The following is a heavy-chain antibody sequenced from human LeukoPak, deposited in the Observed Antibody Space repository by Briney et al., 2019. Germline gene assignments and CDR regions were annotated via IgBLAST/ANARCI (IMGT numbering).Heavy chain of an antibody. CDR1: GFRFSTYW. CDR2: IKEDGSEK. CDR3: ARGSEHYDFWSGLYFDY. V-gene: IGHV3-7*02. J-gene: IGHJ4*02. D-gene: IGHD3-3*01. Sequence: GGSLRLSCVASGFRFSTYWMSWVRQAPGKGLEWVANIKEDGSEKYYVDSVKGRFTISRDNAKNSLYLQMNSLRAEDTAVYYCARGSEHYDFWSGLYFDYWGQGTLVTVSS.